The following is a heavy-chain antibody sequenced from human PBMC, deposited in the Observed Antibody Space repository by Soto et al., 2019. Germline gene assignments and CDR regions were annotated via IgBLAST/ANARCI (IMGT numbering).Heavy chain of an antibody. CDR1: GFTFSSYA. CDR3: AKVVYYDSSGYSVPRPGMDV. Sequence: PGGSLRLSCAASGFTFSSYAVSWVRQAPGKGLEWVSAISGSGGSTYYADSVKGRFTISRDNSKNTLYLQMNSLRAEDTAVYYCAKVVYYDSSGYSVPRPGMDVWGQGTTVTVSS. CDR2: ISGSGGST. D-gene: IGHD3-22*01. V-gene: IGHV3-23*01. J-gene: IGHJ6*02.